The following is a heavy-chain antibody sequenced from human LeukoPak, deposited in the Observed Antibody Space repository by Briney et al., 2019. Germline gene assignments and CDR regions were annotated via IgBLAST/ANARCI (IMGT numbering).Heavy chain of an antibody. CDR2: ISYDGSNK. CDR3: ARDLERHIVVVTASAVDY. J-gene: IGHJ4*02. CDR1: GFTFSSYA. D-gene: IGHD2-21*02. Sequence: PGGSLRLSCAASGFTFSSYAMHWVRQAPGKELEWVAVISYDGSNKYYADSVKGRFTISRDNSKNTLYLQMNSLRVEDTAVYYCARDLERHIVVVTASAVDYWGQGTLVTVSS. V-gene: IGHV3-30-3*01.